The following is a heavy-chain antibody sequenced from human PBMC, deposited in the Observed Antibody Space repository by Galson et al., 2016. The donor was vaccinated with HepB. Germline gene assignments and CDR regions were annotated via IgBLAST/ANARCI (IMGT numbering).Heavy chain of an antibody. CDR1: GFNFKKYA. Sequence: SLRLSCAASGFNFKKYAMHWVRQASGKGLEWVAVISDDGSDKHYADSVKGRFTNSRDNSKNTLYLQMNSLRRDDTAVYYCAKLYASGRDDFWGQGTLVTVSS. D-gene: IGHD6-19*01. CDR3: AKLYASGRDDF. V-gene: IGHV3-30*18. J-gene: IGHJ4*02. CDR2: ISDDGSDK.